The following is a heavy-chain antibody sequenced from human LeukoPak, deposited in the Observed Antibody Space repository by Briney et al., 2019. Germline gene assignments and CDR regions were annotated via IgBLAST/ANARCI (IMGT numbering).Heavy chain of an antibody. CDR3: ARVDDYGDYVHY. Sequence: GGSLRLSCTASGFIFSDYYMSWIRQGPGKGLECISYVSQSGTTIYYADSVKGRFTISRDYAKNLLYLQMNSLRAEDTAVYYCARVDDYGDYVHYWGQGTLVTVSS. CDR1: GFIFSDYY. V-gene: IGHV3-11*01. CDR2: VSQSGTTI. J-gene: IGHJ4*02. D-gene: IGHD4-17*01.